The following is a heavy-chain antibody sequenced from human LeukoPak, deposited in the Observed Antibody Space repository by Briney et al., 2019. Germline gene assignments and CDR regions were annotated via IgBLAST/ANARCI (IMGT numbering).Heavy chain of an antibody. J-gene: IGHJ3*02. V-gene: IGHV4-31*03. CDR1: GGSISSGGYY. Sequence: SETLSLTCTVSGGSISSGGYYWSWIRQHPGKGLEWIGYIYYSGSTYYNPSLKSRVTISVDTSKNQFSLKLSSVTAADTAVYYCARALHYYDSSGNASDIWGQGTMVTVSS. D-gene: IGHD3-22*01. CDR3: ARALHYYDSSGNASDI. CDR2: IYYSGST.